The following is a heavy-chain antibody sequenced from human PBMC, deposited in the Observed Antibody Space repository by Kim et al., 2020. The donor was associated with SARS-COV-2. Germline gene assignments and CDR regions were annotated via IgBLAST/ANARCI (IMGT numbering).Heavy chain of an antibody. Sequence: GGSLRLSCAASGFTFSSYWMSWVRQAPGKGLEWVANINQDGSEKYYVDSVKGRFTISRDNAKNSLYLQMNSLRAEDTAVYYCARAGVYYYYYGMDVWGQGTTVTVSS. V-gene: IGHV3-7*01. J-gene: IGHJ6*02. CDR3: ARAGVYYYYYGMDV. CDR1: GFTFSSYW. D-gene: IGHD2-8*01. CDR2: INQDGSEK.